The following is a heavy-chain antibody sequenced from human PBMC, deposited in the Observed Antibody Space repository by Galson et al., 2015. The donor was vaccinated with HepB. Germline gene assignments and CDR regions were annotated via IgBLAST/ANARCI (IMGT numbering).Heavy chain of an antibody. CDR2: ISYDGSNK. J-gene: IGHJ4*02. V-gene: IGHV3-30-3*01. D-gene: IGHD3-10*01. Sequence: SLRLSCAASGFTFSSYAMHWVRQAPGKGLEWVAVISYDGSNKYYADSVKGRFTISRDNSKNTLYLQMNSLRAEDTAVYYCARGVRGVIIPPLDYWGQGTLVTVSS. CDR3: ARGVRGVIIPPLDY. CDR1: GFTFSSYA.